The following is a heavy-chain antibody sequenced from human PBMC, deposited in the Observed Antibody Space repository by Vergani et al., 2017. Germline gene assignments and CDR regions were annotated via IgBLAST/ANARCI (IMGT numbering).Heavy chain of an antibody. Sequence: LQLQQSGPGLVKPSETLFLTCTVSADSISSGSYYWGWVRQAPGKGLEWVSSISSSSSYIYYADSVKGRFTISRDNAKNSLYLQMNSLRAEDTAVYYCARDLTVYSSSWYNWFDPWGQGTLVTVSS. J-gene: IGHJ5*02. CDR2: ISSSSSYI. CDR3: ARDLTVYSSSWYNWFDP. CDR1: ADSISSGS. V-gene: IGHV3-21*01. D-gene: IGHD6-13*01.